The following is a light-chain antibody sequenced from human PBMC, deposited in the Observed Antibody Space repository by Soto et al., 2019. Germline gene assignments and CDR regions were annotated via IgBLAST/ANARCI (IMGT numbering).Light chain of an antibody. J-gene: IGKJ2*01. V-gene: IGKV1-5*01. CDR3: QQYNSYSYT. Sequence: DIQMTQSPSTLSASVGDRVTITCRASQSISSWLAWYQQKPGRAPELLIYDASSLESGVPSRFSGSGSGTEFTLTISSLQPDDCATYYCQQYNSYSYTFGQGTKLEIK. CDR1: QSISSW. CDR2: DAS.